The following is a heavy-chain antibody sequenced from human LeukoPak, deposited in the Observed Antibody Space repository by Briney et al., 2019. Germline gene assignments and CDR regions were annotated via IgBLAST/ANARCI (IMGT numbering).Heavy chain of an antibody. CDR3: ARDAGVTMVRGVIMDPYYYMDV. D-gene: IGHD3-10*01. CDR2: INPNSGGT. CDR1: GYTFTGYY. V-gene: IGHV1-2*02. J-gene: IGHJ6*03. Sequence: EASVKVSCKASGYTFTGYYMHWVRQAPGQGLEGMGWINPNSGGTNYAQKFQGRVTMTRDTSISTAYIELSRLRSDDTAVYYCARDAGVTMVRGVIMDPYYYMDVWGKGTTVTVSS.